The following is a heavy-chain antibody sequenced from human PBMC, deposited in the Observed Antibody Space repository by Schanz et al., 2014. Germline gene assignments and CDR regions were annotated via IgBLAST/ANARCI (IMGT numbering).Heavy chain of an antibody. CDR1: GGTFSTYT. CDR2: ISTFRNEDT. Sequence: QVQLVQSGAEVKKPGSSVKVSCKASGGTFSTYTISWVRQAPGQGPEFMGWISTFRNEDTNSAQRFQGRLPMTTDTSTSTAYMELRSRRSDDTAVYDCARGFDFWDRWGQGTLVIVSS. J-gene: IGHJ4*02. CDR3: ARGFDFWDR. V-gene: IGHV1-18*01. D-gene: IGHD3-3*01.